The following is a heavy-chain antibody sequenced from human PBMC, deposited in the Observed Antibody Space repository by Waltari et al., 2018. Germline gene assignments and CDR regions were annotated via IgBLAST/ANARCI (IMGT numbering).Heavy chain of an antibody. CDR1: GFIFSSHG. CDR2: IKLGGKKV. D-gene: IGHD4-17*01. V-gene: IGHV3-30*02. J-gene: IGHJ3*01. CDR3: AKDGDYSLTDYDAVDV. Sequence: VQLLESGGGVVQPGGSLRLSGAASGFIFSSHGMHWVRQIPGKGPEWVGFIKLGGKKVVDADSVGGRFTISRAHSNNIVFLQMNSLSPDDSGVYFCAKDGDYSLTDYDAVDVWGQGTVVTVSS.